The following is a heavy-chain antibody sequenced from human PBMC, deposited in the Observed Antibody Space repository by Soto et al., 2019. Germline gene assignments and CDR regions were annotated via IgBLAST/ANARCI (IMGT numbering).Heavy chain of an antibody. Sequence: GASVKVSCKASGGTFSSYAISWVRQAPGRGLEWMGGIIPIFGTANYAQKFQGRVTITADESTSTAYMELSSLRSEDTAVYYCASEGPSYTHLYYFDYWGQGTLVTVSS. D-gene: IGHD1-26*01. J-gene: IGHJ4*02. CDR3: ASEGPSYTHLYYFDY. CDR1: GGTFSSYA. CDR2: IIPIFGTA. V-gene: IGHV1-69*13.